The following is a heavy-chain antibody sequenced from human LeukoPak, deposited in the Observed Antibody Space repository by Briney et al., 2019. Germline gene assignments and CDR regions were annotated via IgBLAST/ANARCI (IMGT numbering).Heavy chain of an antibody. CDR2: ISSSGSTI. CDR3: ASSWELLSGLDY. CDR1: GFTFSSYE. D-gene: IGHD1-26*01. Sequence: GGSLRLSCAASGFTFSSYEMNWVRQAPGKGLEWVSYISSSGSTIYYADSVKGRFTISRDNAKNSLYLQMNSLRAEDTAVYYCASSWELLSGLDYWGQGTLVTVSS. J-gene: IGHJ4*02. V-gene: IGHV3-48*03.